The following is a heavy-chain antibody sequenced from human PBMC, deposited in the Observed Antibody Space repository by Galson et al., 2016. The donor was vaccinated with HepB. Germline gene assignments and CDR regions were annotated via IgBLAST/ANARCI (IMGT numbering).Heavy chain of an antibody. V-gene: IGHV3-74*01. CDR3: SRDQSKSGKTTLDY. J-gene: IGHJ4*02. CDR2: ISSDGSNI. Sequence: SLRLSCAASGLTLSRYWMHWVRQDPGKGLVWVSRISSDGSNIIYADFVKGRFTISRDNAKNTLYLQMDSLRAEDTAVYYCSRDQSKSGKTTLDYWGQGTLVTVSS. D-gene: IGHD1/OR15-1a*01. CDR1: GLTLSRYW.